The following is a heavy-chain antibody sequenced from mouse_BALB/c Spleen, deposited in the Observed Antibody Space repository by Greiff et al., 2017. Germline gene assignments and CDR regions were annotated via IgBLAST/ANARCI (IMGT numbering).Heavy chain of an antibody. D-gene: IGHD2-1*01. Sequence: VQLQESGPDLVAPSQSLSITCTVSGFSLTSYGVHWVRQPPGKGLEWLVVIWSDGSTTYNSALKSRLSISKDNSKSQVFLKMNSLQTDDTAMYYCARHSFYYGNYYAMDDWGEGTSVTVSS. CDR2: IWSDGST. CDR1: GFSLTSYG. CDR3: ARHSFYYGNYYAMDD. J-gene: IGHJ4*01. V-gene: IGHV2-6-2*01.